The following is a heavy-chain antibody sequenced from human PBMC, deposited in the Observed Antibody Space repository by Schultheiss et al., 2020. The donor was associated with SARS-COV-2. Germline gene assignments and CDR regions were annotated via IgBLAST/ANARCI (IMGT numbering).Heavy chain of an antibody. J-gene: IGHJ6*02. CDR1: GFTFSSYW. V-gene: IGHV3-33*08. CDR2: IWFDGNNK. CDR3: AREGGYGSGNYYNPHYYGMDV. D-gene: IGHD3-10*01. Sequence: GGSLRLSCAASGFTFSSYWMSWVRQAPGKGLDWVAVIWFDGNNKYYADSVEGRFTISRDNSKNTLFLQMNSLRVEDTAVYYCAREGGYGSGNYYNPHYYGMDVWGQGTTVTVSS.